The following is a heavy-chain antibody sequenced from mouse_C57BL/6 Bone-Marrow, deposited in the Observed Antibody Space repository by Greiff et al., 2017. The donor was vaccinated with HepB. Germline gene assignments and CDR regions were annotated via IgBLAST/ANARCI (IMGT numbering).Heavy chain of an antibody. CDR3: ARDYGNPPGSYYFDY. CDR2: IDPSDSYT. Sequence: VQLQQPGAELVKPGASVKLSCKASGYTFTSYWMQWVKQRPGQGLEWIGEIDPSDSYTNYKQKFKGKATLTVDTSSSTAYMQLSILTSEDSAVYYCARDYGNPPGSYYFDYWGQGTTLTVSS. CDR1: GYTFTSYW. D-gene: IGHD2-1*01. V-gene: IGHV1-50*01. J-gene: IGHJ2*01.